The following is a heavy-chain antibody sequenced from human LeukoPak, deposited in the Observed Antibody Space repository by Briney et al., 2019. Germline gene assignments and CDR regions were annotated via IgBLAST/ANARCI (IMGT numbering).Heavy chain of an antibody. CDR1: GGSISSSSYY. Sequence: PSETLSLTCTGSGGSISSSSYYWRWIRQPPGKGLGWIGSIYYSGSTYYNPSLKSRVTISVDTSKNQFSLKLSSVTAADTAVYYCARLIPYSSRINDYWGQGTLVTVSS. D-gene: IGHD6-13*01. J-gene: IGHJ4*02. V-gene: IGHV4-39*01. CDR3: ARLIPYSSRINDY. CDR2: IYYSGST.